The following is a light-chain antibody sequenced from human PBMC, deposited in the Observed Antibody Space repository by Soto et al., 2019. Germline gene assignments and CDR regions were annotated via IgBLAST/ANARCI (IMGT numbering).Light chain of an antibody. CDR1: SGSIASNY. V-gene: IGLV6-57*02. CDR3: QSYDNVNLV. CDR2: EDN. J-gene: IGLJ3*02. Sequence: QSVSESPGKTVTISCTGSSGSIASNYVQWYQQRPGSTPTTVIYEDNQRPSGVPDRFSGSIDSSSNSASLTISGLKTEDEADYYCQSYDNVNLVFGGGTKLTVL.